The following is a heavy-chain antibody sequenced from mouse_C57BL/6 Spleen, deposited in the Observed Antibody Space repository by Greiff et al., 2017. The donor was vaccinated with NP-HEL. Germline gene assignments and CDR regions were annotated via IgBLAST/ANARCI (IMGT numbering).Heavy chain of an antibody. V-gene: IGHV1-69*01. J-gene: IGHJ4*01. Sequence: QVQLQQPGAELVMPGASVKLSCKASGYTFTSYWMHWVMQRPGQGLEWIGEIDPSDSYTNYNQKFKGKSTLTVDKSSSTAYMQLSSLTSEDSAVYYCARRDGSYAMDYWGQGTSVTVSS. CDR1: GYTFTSYW. CDR2: IDPSDSYT. CDR3: ARRDGSYAMDY. D-gene: IGHD2-3*01.